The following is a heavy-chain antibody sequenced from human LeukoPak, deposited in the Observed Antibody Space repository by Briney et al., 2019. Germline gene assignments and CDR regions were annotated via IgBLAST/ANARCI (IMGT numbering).Heavy chain of an antibody. CDR2: ISYDGSNK. Sequence: GGSLRLSCAASGFTFSTFAIHWVRQAPGKGLDWVAVISYDGSNKYYADSVKGRFTISRDNSKNTLYLQMNSLRAEDTAVYYCARAHYYGSGSYYLAPFIGYNYGMDVWGQGTTVTVSS. J-gene: IGHJ6*02. CDR3: ARAHYYGSGSYYLAPFIGYNYGMDV. CDR1: GFTFSTFA. V-gene: IGHV3-30-3*01. D-gene: IGHD3-10*01.